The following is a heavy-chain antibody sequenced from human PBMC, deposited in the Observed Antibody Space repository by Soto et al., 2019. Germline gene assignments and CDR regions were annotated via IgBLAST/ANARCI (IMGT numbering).Heavy chain of an antibody. CDR3: ARGGHVVVVTAAFDY. V-gene: IGHV1-46*01. D-gene: IGHD2-21*02. CDR1: GNTYTNHY. Sequence: ASVTVSCKASGNTYTNHYIHWGRQAPGQGLEWMGTINPSGGHTTYSQNFLGRVTMTRDTSTSPLYMELTSLTSDDTAVYYCARGGHVVVVTAAFDYWGQGTLVTVSS. CDR2: INPSGGHT. J-gene: IGHJ4*02.